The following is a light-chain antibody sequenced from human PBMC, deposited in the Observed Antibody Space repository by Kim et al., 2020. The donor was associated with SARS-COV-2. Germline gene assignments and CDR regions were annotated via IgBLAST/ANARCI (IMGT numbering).Light chain of an antibody. J-gene: IGKJ1*01. CDR1: QSISSW. V-gene: IGKV1-5*01. Sequence: GDRVTITCRASQSISSWLAWYQQKPGKAPKLLIYDASSLESGVPSRFSGSGSGTEFTLTISSLEPDDCATYYCQQYNSYSWTFGRGTKVDIK. CDR2: DAS. CDR3: QQYNSYSWT.